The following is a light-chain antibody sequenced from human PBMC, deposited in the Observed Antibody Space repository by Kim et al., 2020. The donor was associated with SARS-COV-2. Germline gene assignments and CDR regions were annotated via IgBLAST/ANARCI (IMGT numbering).Light chain of an antibody. Sequence: SPGERATLSCRASQSVTSNYLAWYQQKPGQAPRLLIYGASSRAAGIPDRFSGSGSGTDFTLTISRLEPEDFAVYYCQQYGTSPLYTFGQGTQAGD. CDR2: GAS. CDR1: QSVTSNY. CDR3: QQYGTSPLYT. V-gene: IGKV3-20*01. J-gene: IGKJ2*01.